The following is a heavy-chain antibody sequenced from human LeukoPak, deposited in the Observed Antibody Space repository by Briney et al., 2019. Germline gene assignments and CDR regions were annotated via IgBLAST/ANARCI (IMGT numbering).Heavy chain of an antibody. CDR2: IYYRGST. Sequence: PSETLSLTCTVSGDSVSSALYLWGWIRQPPGKGLEWVGNIYYRGSTYYNPSLKTRVTISTDTSKNEFSLKMTSVTAADTAVYYCAGERGEEYSSGWYKTNYFYNWGQGIRVTVSS. CDR1: GDSVSSALYL. V-gene: IGHV4-39*07. D-gene: IGHD6-19*01. CDR3: AGERGEEYSSGWYKTNYFYN. J-gene: IGHJ4*02.